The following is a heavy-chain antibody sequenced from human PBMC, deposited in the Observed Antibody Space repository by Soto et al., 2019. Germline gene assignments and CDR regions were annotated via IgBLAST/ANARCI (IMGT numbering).Heavy chain of an antibody. CDR1: GGSISSYY. D-gene: IGHD3-22*01. V-gene: IGHV4-59*01. Sequence: SETLSLTCTVSGGSISSYYWSWIGQPPGKGLEWIGYIYYSGSTNYNPSLKSRVTISVDTSKNQFSLKLSSVTAADTAVYYCARGIDSSGSLYFDYWGQGTLVTVSS. J-gene: IGHJ4*02. CDR3: ARGIDSSGSLYFDY. CDR2: IYYSGST.